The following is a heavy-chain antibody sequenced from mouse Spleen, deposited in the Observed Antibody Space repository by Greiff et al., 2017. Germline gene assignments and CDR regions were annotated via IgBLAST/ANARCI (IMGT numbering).Heavy chain of an antibody. Sequence: QVQLQQSGAELARPGASVKLSCKASGYTFTSYWMQWVKQRPGQGLEWIGAIYPGDGDTRYTQKFKGKATLTADKSSSTAYMQLSSLASEDSAVYYCARSGDVGYWGQGTTLTVSS. D-gene: IGHD3-1*01. J-gene: IGHJ2*01. V-gene: IGHV1-87*01. CDR1: GYTFTSYW. CDR2: IYPGDGDT. CDR3: ARSGDVGY.